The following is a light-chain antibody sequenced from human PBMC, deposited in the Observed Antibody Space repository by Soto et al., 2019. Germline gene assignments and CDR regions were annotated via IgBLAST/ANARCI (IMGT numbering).Light chain of an antibody. CDR2: EGS. J-gene: IGLJ1*01. Sequence: QSALTQPASVSGSPGQSITISCTGSGGDVGSYNLVSWYQQHPGKAPKLMIYEGSKRPSGISHRFSGSKSGNTASLTISGLQTEDEADYYYCSYAGSNTPYVFGTGTKLTVL. CDR1: GGDVGSYNL. CDR3: CSYAGSNTPYV. V-gene: IGLV2-23*01.